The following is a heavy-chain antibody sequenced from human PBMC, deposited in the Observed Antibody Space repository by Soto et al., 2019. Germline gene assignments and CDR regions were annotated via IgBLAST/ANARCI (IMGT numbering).Heavy chain of an antibody. CDR3: GRDYQMIQMWSPIDF. D-gene: IGHD5-18*01. CDR1: GFTFSDYS. CDR2: ISSDGVHK. J-gene: IGHJ4*02. Sequence: QVPLVESGGGVVQPGRSLRLSCAVSGFTFSDYSMHWVRQAPGKGLEWVAVISSDGVHKYYADSLQGRFSISRDNAYDTVFLQMNSLRVDDTAVYYCGRDYQMIQMWSPIDFWGLGTRVTVSS. V-gene: IGHV3-30-3*01.